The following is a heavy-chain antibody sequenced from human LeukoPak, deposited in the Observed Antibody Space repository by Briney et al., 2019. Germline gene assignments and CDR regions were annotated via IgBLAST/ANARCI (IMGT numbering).Heavy chain of an antibody. V-gene: IGHV3-7*03. CDR3: ARDKSAGADTGSSFYY. Sequence: GGSLRLSCAASGFTFCNYWMTWVRQAPGKGLEWVASIKQDGSEKYYVDSVKGRFTISRDNAKNSLYLQMNSLRAEDTAVFYCARDKSAGADTGSSFYYWGQGALVTVSS. D-gene: IGHD3-10*01. CDR2: IKQDGSEK. J-gene: IGHJ4*02. CDR1: GFTFCNYW.